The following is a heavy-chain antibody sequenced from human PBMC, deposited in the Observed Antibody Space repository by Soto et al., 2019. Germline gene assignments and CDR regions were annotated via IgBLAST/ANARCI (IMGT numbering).Heavy chain of an antibody. V-gene: IGHV1-2*04. CDR3: ARGKSTVTIYGMDV. CDR2: INPNSGGT. J-gene: IGHJ6*02. Sequence: ASVKVSCKASGYTFTGYYMHWVRQAPGQGLEWMGWINPNSGGTNYAQKFQGWVTMTRDTSISTAYMELSRLRYDDTAVYYCARGKSTVTIYGMDVWGQGTTVTVSS. CDR1: GYTFTGYY. D-gene: IGHD4-4*01.